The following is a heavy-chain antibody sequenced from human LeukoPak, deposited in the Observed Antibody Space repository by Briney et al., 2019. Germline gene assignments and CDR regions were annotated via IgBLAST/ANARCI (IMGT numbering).Heavy chain of an antibody. CDR2: IYTSGST. Sequence: SETLSLTCTVSGGSISSYYWSWIRQPAGKGLEWIGRIYTSGSTNYNPSLKSRVTMSVDTSKNQFSLKLGSVTAADTAVYYCARGPFLGVVVPAARSLGGYFDYWGQGTLVTVSS. D-gene: IGHD2-2*01. V-gene: IGHV4-4*07. J-gene: IGHJ4*02. CDR1: GGSISSYY. CDR3: ARGPFLGVVVPAARSLGGYFDY.